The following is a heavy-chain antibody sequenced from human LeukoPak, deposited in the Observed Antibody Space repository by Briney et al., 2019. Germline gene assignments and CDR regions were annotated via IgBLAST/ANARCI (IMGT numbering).Heavy chain of an antibody. J-gene: IGHJ2*01. CDR2: ISYDAQYR. CDR3: ARDRDPRKRGIHWFFDL. D-gene: IGHD7-27*01. V-gene: IGHV3-30*04. Sequence: GMSLRLSCAASGFTLNSSAMHCVRQSPGRGLEWVVVISYDAQYRYYADSLKGRFTISRDDSKNTLALQMKSLGPDDSATYYCARDRDPRKRGIHWFFDLWGRGALVTVSS. CDR1: GFTLNSSA.